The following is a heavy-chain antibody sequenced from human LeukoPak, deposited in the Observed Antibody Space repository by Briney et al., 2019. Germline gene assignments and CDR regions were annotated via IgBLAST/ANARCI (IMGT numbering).Heavy chain of an antibody. J-gene: IGHJ3*01. CDR2: INGGGDAT. Sequence: GGSLRLSCATSGFTFNNNAVSWVRQAPGKRLEWVSAINGGGDATEYADSVKRRFPISRDNSKNTLYLQMNSLRPEDTAVYYCARCTASCYANAFDVWGQGTLLTVSS. D-gene: IGHD2-2*01. CDR3: ARCTASCYANAFDV. CDR1: GFTFNNNA. V-gene: IGHV3-23*01.